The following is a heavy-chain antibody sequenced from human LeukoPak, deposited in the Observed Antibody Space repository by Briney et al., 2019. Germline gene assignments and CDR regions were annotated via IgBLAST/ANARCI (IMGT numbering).Heavy chain of an antibody. CDR2: IRNKAKNYAT. CDR1: GFTFSDSS. V-gene: IGHV3-73*01. J-gene: IGHJ4*02. CDR3: TSHADTIDY. Sequence: GGSLRLSCAASGFTFSDSSMHWVRQASGKGLEWVGHIRNKAKNYATAYSASVKGRFTISRDDSKNTAYLQMNSLKTEDTAVYYCTSHADTIDYWGQGILVTVSS. D-gene: IGHD5-18*01.